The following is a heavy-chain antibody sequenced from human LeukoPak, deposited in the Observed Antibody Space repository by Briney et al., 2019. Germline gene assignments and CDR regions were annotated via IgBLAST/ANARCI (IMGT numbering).Heavy chain of an antibody. J-gene: IGHJ4*02. CDR3: ARGIAVAGTNYFDY. CDR1: GFTVSSNY. CDR2: IYSGGST. Sequence: PGGSLRLSCAASGFTVSSNYMSWVRQAPGKGLEWVSVIYSGGSTYYADSVKGRFTISRDNSKNTLYLQMNSLRAEDTAVYYCARGIAVAGTNYFDYWGQGTLVTVSS. V-gene: IGHV3-53*01. D-gene: IGHD6-19*01.